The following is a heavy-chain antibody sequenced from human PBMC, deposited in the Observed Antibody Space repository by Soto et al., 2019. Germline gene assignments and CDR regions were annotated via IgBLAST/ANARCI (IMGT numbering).Heavy chain of an antibody. J-gene: IGHJ2*01. V-gene: IGHV1-2*02. CDR3: AIRTGQLAIISEFDGDWFFEV. CDR2: INPDSGGT. CDR1: GYTFTDYY. D-gene: IGHD2-2*01. Sequence: ASVKVSCKASGYTFTDYYIHWVRKAHGQGLEWVGWINPDSGGTNLAQRFQGRVTMTSDTSINTAYMELSSLRSDDTAVYYCAIRTGQLAIISEFDGDWFFEVWGRGTLVTVSS.